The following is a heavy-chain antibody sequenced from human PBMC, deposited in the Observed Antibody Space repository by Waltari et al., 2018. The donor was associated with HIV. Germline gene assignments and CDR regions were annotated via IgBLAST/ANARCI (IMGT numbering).Heavy chain of an antibody. Sequence: QVRLVQSGAEVKNPGASVKVSCHTSGYTFDASHIYWVRQAPGEGLEWLGVISPRNVGTEYALKFQGWVSVTSDTSSGTVVLTLNRLRSEDTAIYYCARGESTTWANLDFWGQGTLVSVSS. D-gene: IGHD3-16*01. CDR3: ARGESTTWANLDF. CDR1: GYTFDASH. V-gene: IGHV1-2*04. CDR2: ISPRNVGT. J-gene: IGHJ4*02.